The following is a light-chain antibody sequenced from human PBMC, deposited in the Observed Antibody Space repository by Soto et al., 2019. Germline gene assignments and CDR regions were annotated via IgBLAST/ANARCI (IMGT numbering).Light chain of an antibody. J-gene: IGLJ1*01. V-gene: IGLV2-14*01. CDR2: DVS. CDR3: SSYTSSSTPYV. Sequence: QSVLTQPASVSGSPGQSITISCTGTSSDVGGYNYVSWYQQHPGKAPKLMIYDVSNRPSGVSNRFSGSKSGNTASLTISGLQTQDEADYYCSSYTSSSTPYVFGTGPKVXVL. CDR1: SSDVGGYNY.